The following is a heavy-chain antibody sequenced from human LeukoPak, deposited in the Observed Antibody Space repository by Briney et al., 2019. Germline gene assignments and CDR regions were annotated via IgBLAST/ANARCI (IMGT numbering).Heavy chain of an antibody. CDR1: GGTFSSYA. CDR3: ASSSGFCGGDCYVSVY. D-gene: IGHD2-21*02. J-gene: IGHJ4*02. Sequence: SVKVSCKASGGTFSSYAISWVRQAPGQGLEWMGRIIPIFGTANYAQKFQGRVTITTDESTSTAYMELSSLRSEDTAVYYCASSSGFCGGDCYVSVYWGQGTLVTVSS. V-gene: IGHV1-69*05. CDR2: IIPIFGTA.